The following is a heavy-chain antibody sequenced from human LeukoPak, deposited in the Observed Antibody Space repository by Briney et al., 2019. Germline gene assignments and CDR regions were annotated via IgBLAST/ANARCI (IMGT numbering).Heavy chain of an antibody. V-gene: IGHV4-39*01. CDR3: ASLRERSYYARGFDY. CDR1: GDSISTSSYY. CDR2: IYYSGST. D-gene: IGHD1-26*01. J-gene: IGHJ4*02. Sequence: SETLSLTCSVSGDSISTSSYYWGWIRQPPGKGLEWIGTIYYSGSTYYNPSLKSRVTISVDTSKNQFSPKLSSVTAANTAVYYCASLRERSYYARGFDYWGQGTLVTVSS.